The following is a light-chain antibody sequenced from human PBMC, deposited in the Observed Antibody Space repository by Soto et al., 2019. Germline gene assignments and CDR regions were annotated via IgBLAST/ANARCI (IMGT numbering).Light chain of an antibody. CDR2: DAS. CDR1: QSVNSN. Sequence: ETVMTQSPATLSVSPGETATLSCRASQSVNSNLAWYQQTPGQAPRLLIYDASARATGFPARFSGSVSGTEFTLTISSLQSEDFALYFCKQYDNWRPSWTFGQGTKVEIK. V-gene: IGKV3-15*01. CDR3: KQYDNWRPSWT. J-gene: IGKJ1*01.